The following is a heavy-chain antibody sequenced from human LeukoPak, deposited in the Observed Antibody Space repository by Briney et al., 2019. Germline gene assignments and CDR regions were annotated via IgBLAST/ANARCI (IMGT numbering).Heavy chain of an antibody. CDR1: GFTFSSFA. V-gene: IGHV3-23*01. J-gene: IGHJ5*02. CDR2: ISTSGDNT. Sequence: GGSLRLSCAASGFTFSSFAMSWVRQAPGKGLEWMSAISTSGDNTDYADSVKGRFTISRDNSRNTLYLQMNSLRAEDTAVYYCAKDHDHENQWFDPWGQGTLVTVSS. CDR3: AKDHDHENQWFDP. D-gene: IGHD2/OR15-2a*01.